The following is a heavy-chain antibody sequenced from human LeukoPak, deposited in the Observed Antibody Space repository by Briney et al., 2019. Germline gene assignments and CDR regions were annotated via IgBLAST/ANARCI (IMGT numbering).Heavy chain of an antibody. Sequence: GGSLRLSCAASGFTFSSYWMHWVRQAPGKGLVWVSRINTDGSSTSYADSVKGRFTISRDNSKNTLYLQMNSLRAEDTAVYYCAREIKVTTGGDYWGQGTLVTVSS. CDR3: AREIKVTTGGDY. V-gene: IGHV3-74*01. J-gene: IGHJ4*02. CDR1: GFTFSSYW. CDR2: INTDGSST. D-gene: IGHD4-11*01.